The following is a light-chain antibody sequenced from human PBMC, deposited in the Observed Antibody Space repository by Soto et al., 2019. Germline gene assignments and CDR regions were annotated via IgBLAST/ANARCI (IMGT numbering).Light chain of an antibody. V-gene: IGKV3-15*01. J-gene: IGKJ1*01. CDR1: QSVSSN. CDR3: QQYNNWPAT. Sequence: EIVMTQSPATLSVSPGERATLSCRASQSVSSNLAWYQQKPGQAPRLLIYGASTRATGIPARFSGSGSGTEFTLTISSRQSEDFAVYCCQQYNNWPATFGQGTKVDIK. CDR2: GAS.